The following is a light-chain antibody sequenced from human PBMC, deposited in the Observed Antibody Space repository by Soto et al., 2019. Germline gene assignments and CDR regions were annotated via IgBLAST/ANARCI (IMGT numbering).Light chain of an antibody. V-gene: IGKV1-5*01. Sequence: DIQMTQSPSTLSASVGDRVTITCRASQSISSWLAWYQQKPGKAPKLLIYYASSLESGAPSRFSGRGSATKFTPTISSLQHDVFANYYCQQYSRFWTFGQGTKVEIK. CDR3: QQYSRFWT. CDR2: YAS. J-gene: IGKJ1*01. CDR1: QSISSW.